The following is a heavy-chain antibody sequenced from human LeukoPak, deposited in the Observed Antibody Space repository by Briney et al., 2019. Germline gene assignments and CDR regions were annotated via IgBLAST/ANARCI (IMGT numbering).Heavy chain of an antibody. J-gene: IGHJ3*02. D-gene: IGHD2-15*01. CDR1: GASINNYY. CDR3: ARGRYCSADICSGGDAFDI. Sequence: SETLSLTCTVSGASINNYYWSWIRQPAGKGLEWLGRIYTRGSTNYNPSLKSRVTMSVDTSKNQFSLKLSSVTAADTAVYYCARGRYCSADICSGGDAFDIWGQGTMVSVSS. V-gene: IGHV4-4*07. CDR2: IYTRGST.